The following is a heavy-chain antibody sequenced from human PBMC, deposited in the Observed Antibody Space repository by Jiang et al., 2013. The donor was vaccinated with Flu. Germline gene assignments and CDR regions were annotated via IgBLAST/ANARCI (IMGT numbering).Heavy chain of an antibody. J-gene: IGHJ2*01. CDR1: GFSFTNYW. V-gene: IGHV5-51*01. CDR2: IYPDDSDT. Sequence: EVKKPGESLEISCRASGFSFTNYWIAWVRQMPGKGLEWMGVIYPDDSDTRYSPSLQGQVSFSADKSTKTAYLRWSSLRASDSGMYFCAREGGHENSLYWYFDVWGRGTQVTVSS. CDR3: AREGGHENSLYWYFDV.